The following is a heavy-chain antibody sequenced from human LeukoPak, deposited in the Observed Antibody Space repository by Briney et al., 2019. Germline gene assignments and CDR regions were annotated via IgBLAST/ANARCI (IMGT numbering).Heavy chain of an antibody. Sequence: SETLSLTCAVSGYPISSGYYWGWIRQPPGRGLEWIGSIYHTGSIYYNPSLKSRVTISVDTSKNQFSLKLSSVTAADTAVYYCARPSFGAPDFDYWGQGTLVTVSS. V-gene: IGHV4-38-2*01. CDR3: ARPSFGAPDFDY. D-gene: IGHD3-3*01. CDR2: IYHTGSI. J-gene: IGHJ4*02. CDR1: GYPISSGYY.